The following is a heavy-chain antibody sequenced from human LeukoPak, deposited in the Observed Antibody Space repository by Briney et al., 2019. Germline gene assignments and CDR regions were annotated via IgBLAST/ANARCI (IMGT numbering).Heavy chain of an antibody. CDR1: GFTFSSYS. CDR3: ARVYSSGGD. Sequence: PGGSLRLSCAASGFTFSSYSMNWVRQALGKGLEWVSSISTSSSYIYYADSVKGRFTFSRDKDKYSMSLQMNIQSAEVTAVSYYARVYSSGGDWGQGTLVTVSS. J-gene: IGHJ4*02. CDR2: ISTSSSYI. V-gene: IGHV3-21*03. D-gene: IGHD6-19*01.